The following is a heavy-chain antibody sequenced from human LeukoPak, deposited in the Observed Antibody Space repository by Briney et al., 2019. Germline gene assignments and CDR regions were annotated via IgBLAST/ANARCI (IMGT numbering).Heavy chain of an antibody. D-gene: IGHD3-3*01. CDR2: ISAYNGNT. V-gene: IGHV1-18*01. J-gene: IGHJ5*02. Sequence: ASVKVSCKASGYTFTSYGISWVRQAPGQGLEWMGWISAYNGNTNYAQKLQGRVTMTTDTSTSTAYMELRSLRSDDTAVYYCARELGDFWSGYRSANNWFDPWGQGTLVTVSS. CDR3: ARELGDFWSGYRSANNWFDP. CDR1: GYTFTSYG.